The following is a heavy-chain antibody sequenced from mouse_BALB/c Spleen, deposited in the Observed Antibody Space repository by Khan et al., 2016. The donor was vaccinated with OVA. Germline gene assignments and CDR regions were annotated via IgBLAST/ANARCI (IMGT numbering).Heavy chain of an antibody. D-gene: IGHD1-1*01. Sequence: VQLQQSGAELAKPGASVKMSCKASGYTFTSYWMHWVKQRPGQGLEWIGYINPSTDYTEYNQKFKDKATLTADKSSSTAYMHLTSLTSEDSAVYYCTNHGSSSAWFTYWGQGTLVTVSA. V-gene: IGHV1-7*01. J-gene: IGHJ3*01. CDR2: INPSTDYT. CDR1: GYTFTSYW. CDR3: TNHGSSSAWFTY.